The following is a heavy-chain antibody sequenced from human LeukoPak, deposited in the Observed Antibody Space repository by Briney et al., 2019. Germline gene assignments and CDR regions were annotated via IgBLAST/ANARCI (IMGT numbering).Heavy chain of an antibody. Sequence: GASVKVSCKASGYTFTSYDINWVRQAAGQGLEWLGWMNPNSGNTGYAQQFQGRVTMTRSTSISTAYMELSSLKSEDTAVYYCAADSSGWYNYYFDYWGQGTLVTVSS. D-gene: IGHD6-19*01. J-gene: IGHJ4*02. CDR2: MNPNSGNT. CDR1: GYTFTSYD. V-gene: IGHV1-8*01. CDR3: AADSSGWYNYYFDY.